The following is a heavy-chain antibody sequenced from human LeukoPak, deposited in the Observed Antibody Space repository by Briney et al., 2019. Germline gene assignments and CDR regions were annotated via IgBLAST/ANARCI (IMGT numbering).Heavy chain of an antibody. CDR3: AKDIGDY. V-gene: IGHV3-9*01. J-gene: IGHJ4*02. CDR1: GFTFDDYA. CDR2: ISWNSGSI. Sequence: GGSLRLSCAASGFTFDDYAMHWVRQAPGEGLEWVSGISWNSGSIGYADSVKGRFTISRDNAKNSLYLQMNSLRAEDTALYYCAKDIGDYWGQGTLVTVSS.